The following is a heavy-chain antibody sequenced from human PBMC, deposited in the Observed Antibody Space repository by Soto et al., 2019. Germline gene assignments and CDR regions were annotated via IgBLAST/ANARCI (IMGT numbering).Heavy chain of an antibody. V-gene: IGHV1-2*04. J-gene: IGHJ3*02. D-gene: IGHD2-8*01. CDR2: INPNSGGT. CDR3: ARGYCTNGVCYTARGAFDI. CDR1: GYTFTGYY. Sequence: ASVKVSCKASGYTFTGYYMHWVRQAPGQRLEWMGWINPNSGGTNYAQKFQGWVTMTRDTSISTAYMELSRLRSDDTAVYYCARGYCTNGVCYTARGAFDIWGQGTMVTVSS.